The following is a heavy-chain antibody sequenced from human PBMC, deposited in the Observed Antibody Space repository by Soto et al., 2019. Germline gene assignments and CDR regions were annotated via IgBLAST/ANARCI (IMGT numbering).Heavy chain of an antibody. D-gene: IGHD1-26*01. CDR2: IYHSGST. CDR1: GGSISSSNW. V-gene: IGHV4-4*01. CDR3: ARVSGSYYYGMDV. Sequence: QVQLQESGPGLVKPSGTLSLTCAVSGGSISSSNWWSWVRQPPGKGLEWIGEIYHSGSTNYNPSLKSRVTISVDKSTNQFSLTLSSVPAADTAVYCWARVSGSYYYGMDVWGQGTTVTVSS. J-gene: IGHJ6*02.